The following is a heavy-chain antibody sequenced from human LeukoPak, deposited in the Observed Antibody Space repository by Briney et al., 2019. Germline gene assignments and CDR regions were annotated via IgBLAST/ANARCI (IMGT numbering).Heavy chain of an antibody. Sequence: QAGGSLRLSCAASGFTFSSYAMHWVRQAPGKGLEWVAVISYDGSNKYYADSVKGRFTISRDNSKNTLYLQMNSLRAEDTAVYYCARSPYDYSMIHFDYWGQGTLVTVSS. CDR2: ISYDGSNK. CDR3: ARSPYDYSMIHFDY. J-gene: IGHJ4*02. CDR1: GFTFSSYA. V-gene: IGHV3-30-3*01. D-gene: IGHD3-16*01.